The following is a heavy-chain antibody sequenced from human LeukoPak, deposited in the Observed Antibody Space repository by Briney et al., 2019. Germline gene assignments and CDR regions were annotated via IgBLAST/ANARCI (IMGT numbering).Heavy chain of an antibody. Sequence: PGGSLRLSCAASGFTFSTFAMSWVRQAPGKGLERVSVMSGSGGSGTYYAGSVKGRFTISRDNSKNTLFLEMNSLRAEDTALYFCAEGYYGGSATHFDSWGQGVMVTVSS. CDR2: MSGSGGSGT. CDR1: GFTFSTFA. D-gene: IGHD4-23*01. J-gene: IGHJ4*02. V-gene: IGHV3-23*01. CDR3: AEGYYGGSATHFDS.